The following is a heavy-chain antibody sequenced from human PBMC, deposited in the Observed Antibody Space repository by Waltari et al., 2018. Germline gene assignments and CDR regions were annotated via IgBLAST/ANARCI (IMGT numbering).Heavy chain of an antibody. CDR2: IYHSGVT. CDR3: ASLTTAPYYFDY. D-gene: IGHD4-4*01. Sequence: QVQLQESGPGLVKPSGTLSLTCAVSGGSISSSNWWSWVRQPPGKGLEWIGEIYHSGVTNYNPARKSRGTISVDKSKNHVSLKLSSVTAADTAVYYCASLTTAPYYFDYWGQGTLVTVSS. CDR1: GGSISSSNW. V-gene: IGHV4-4*02. J-gene: IGHJ4*02.